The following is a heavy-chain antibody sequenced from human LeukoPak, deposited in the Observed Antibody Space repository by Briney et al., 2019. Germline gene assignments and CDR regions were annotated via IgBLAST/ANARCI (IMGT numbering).Heavy chain of an antibody. Sequence: PGGSLRLSCAASGSTFSNYAMSWVRQAPGKGLEWVSSISGSGGSTYYADSVKGRFTISRDNSKNTLYLQMNSLGAEATAVYYCAKDFNDQIVRSGWLVDYWGQGTLVTVSS. V-gene: IGHV3-23*01. CDR3: AKDFNDQIVRSGWLVDY. CDR2: ISGSGGST. CDR1: GSTFSNYA. J-gene: IGHJ4*02. D-gene: IGHD6-19*01.